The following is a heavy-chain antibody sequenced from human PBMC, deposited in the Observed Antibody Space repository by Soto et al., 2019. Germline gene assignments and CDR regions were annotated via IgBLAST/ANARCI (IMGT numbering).Heavy chain of an antibody. J-gene: IGHJ4*01. D-gene: IGHD3-10*01. CDR3: ASDSDLFRGVIDY. Sequence: GGSLRLSCAASGFTFSSYEMNWVRQAPGKGLEWVSYISSSGSTIYYSDSVKGRFTISRDNAKNSLYLQMNSLRSEDTAVYYFASDSDLFRGVIDYWGQGTLVTVSS. CDR2: ISSSGSTI. CDR1: GFTFSSYE. V-gene: IGHV3-48*03.